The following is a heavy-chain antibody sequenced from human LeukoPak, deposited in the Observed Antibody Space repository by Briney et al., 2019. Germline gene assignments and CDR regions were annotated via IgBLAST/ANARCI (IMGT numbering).Heavy chain of an antibody. D-gene: IGHD3-9*01. CDR1: GYTFTGYY. J-gene: IGHJ3*02. CDR3: ARETRPRVLTGYYTAADAFDI. V-gene: IGHV1-2*02. Sequence: ASVKVSCKASGYTFTGYYMHWVRQAPGQGLEWMGWINPNSGGTNYAQKFQGRVTMTRDTSISTAYMELSRLRSDDTAVYYCARETRPRVLTGYYTAADAFDIWGQGTVVTVSS. CDR2: INPNSGGT.